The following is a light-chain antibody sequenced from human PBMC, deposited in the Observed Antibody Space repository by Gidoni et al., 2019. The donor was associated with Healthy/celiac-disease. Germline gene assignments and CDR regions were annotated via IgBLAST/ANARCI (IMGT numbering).Light chain of an antibody. Sequence: SQSVSSSYLAWYQQKPGQAPRLLIYGASSRATGIPDRFSGSESGTDFTLTISRLEPEDFAVYYCQQYGSSPYTFGQGTKLEIK. V-gene: IGKV3-20*01. J-gene: IGKJ2*01. CDR1: QSVSSSY. CDR2: GAS. CDR3: QQYGSSPYT.